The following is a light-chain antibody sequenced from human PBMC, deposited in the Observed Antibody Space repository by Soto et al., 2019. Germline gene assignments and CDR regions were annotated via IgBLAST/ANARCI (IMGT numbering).Light chain of an antibody. CDR2: DAS. V-gene: IGKV1-5*01. CDR1: QTISIY. CDR3: QQYDDYSPWT. Sequence: IQLTQSPSTLSASVGGTVTITCLASQTISIYLAWYQQRPGEAPKLLVYDASSLESGVPSRFSGTGSGTEFTLTISGLQPDDFATYYCQQYDDYSPWTFGQGTNVDI. J-gene: IGKJ1*01.